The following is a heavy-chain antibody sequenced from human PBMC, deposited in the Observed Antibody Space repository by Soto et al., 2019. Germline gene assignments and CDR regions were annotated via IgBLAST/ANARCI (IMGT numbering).Heavy chain of an antibody. V-gene: IGHV4-4*07. CDR3: ARACSSNSCYDVFDY. D-gene: IGHD2-2*01. J-gene: IGHJ4*02. CDR2: IYTSGST. CDR1: GGSISGYG. Sequence: SGTLSLTCTVSGGSISGYGWSWIRQPAGKGLEWIGRIYTSGSTNYNPSLKSRVTMSVDTSKNQFSLKLSSVTAADTAVYYCARACSSNSCYDVFDYWGQGTLVTVSS.